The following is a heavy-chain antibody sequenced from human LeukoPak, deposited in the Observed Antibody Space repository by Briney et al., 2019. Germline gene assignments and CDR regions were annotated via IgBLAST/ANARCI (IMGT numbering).Heavy chain of an antibody. CDR2: IYTSGST. D-gene: IGHD6-13*01. CDR3: ARERVVAAAGYNWFDP. CDR1: GGSISSYY. Sequence: PSETLSLTCTVFGGSISSYYWSWLRQPAGKGLEWIGRIYTSGSTNYNPSLKSRVTMSVDTSKNQFSLKLSSVTAADTAVYYCARERVVAAAGYNWFDPWGQGTLVTVSS. V-gene: IGHV4-4*07. J-gene: IGHJ5*02.